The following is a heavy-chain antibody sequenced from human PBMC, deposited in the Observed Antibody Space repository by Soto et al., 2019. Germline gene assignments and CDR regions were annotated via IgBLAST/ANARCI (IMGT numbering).Heavy chain of an antibody. V-gene: IGHV4-59*08. CDR3: ARFNWYFDL. CDR2: IYYSGST. Sequence: SETLSLTCTVSGGSISSYYWSWIRQPPGKGLEWIGYIYYSGSTNYNPSLKSRVTISVDASKNQFSLKLSSVTAADTAVYYCARFNWYFDLWGRGTLVTVSS. CDR1: GGSISSYY. J-gene: IGHJ2*01.